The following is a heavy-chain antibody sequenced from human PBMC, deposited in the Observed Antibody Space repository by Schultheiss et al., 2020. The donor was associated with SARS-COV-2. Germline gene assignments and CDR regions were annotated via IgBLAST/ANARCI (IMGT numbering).Heavy chain of an antibody. CDR3: ARDSRYSGSHLVY. J-gene: IGHJ4*02. D-gene: IGHD1-26*01. Sequence: GESLKISCAASGFTFSSYSMNWVRQAPGKGLEWVAVISYDGSNKYYADSVKGRFTISRDNSKNTLYLQMNSLRAEDTAVYYCARDSRYSGSHLVYWGQGTLVTVSS. V-gene: IGHV3-30*05. CDR2: ISYDGSNK. CDR1: GFTFSSYS.